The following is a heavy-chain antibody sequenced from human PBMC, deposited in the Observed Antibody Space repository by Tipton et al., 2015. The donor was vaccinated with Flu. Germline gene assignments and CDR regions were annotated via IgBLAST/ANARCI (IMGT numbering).Heavy chain of an antibody. Sequence: TLSLTCIVSGGSMSSFYWSWIRQPAGKGLEWIGRIYTSGSTIYHPSLKSRVTMSVDTSKNEFSLKLNSVTAADTAVYYCARDKASYFDFWGQGTLVTVSS. CDR3: ARDKASYFDF. J-gene: IGHJ4*02. CDR2: IYTSGST. CDR1: GGSMSSFY. V-gene: IGHV4-4*07.